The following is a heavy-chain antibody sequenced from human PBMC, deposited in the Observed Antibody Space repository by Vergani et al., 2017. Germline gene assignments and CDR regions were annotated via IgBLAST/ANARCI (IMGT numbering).Heavy chain of an antibody. Sequence: QVQLAESGGGRVQPGRSLRLSCAASGFSFSSHAIHWVRQAPGKGLEWVAVISNDGSKKYYADSVKGRFTISRDNSKNTLDLQMDSLRSEDTALYYCAKYLRDSTDGLPDSWGPGTLVIVSS. V-gene: IGHV3-30*18. CDR1: GFSFSSHA. CDR3: AKYLRDSTDGLPDS. J-gene: IGHJ4*02. CDR2: ISNDGSKK. D-gene: IGHD2-21*02.